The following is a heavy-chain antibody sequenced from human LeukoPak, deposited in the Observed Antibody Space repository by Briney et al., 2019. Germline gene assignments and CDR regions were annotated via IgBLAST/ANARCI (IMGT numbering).Heavy chain of an antibody. CDR2: ISSSSSYI. V-gene: IGHV3-21*04. D-gene: IGHD2-15*01. Sequence: GGSLRLSCAASGFTFSSYSMNWVRQAPGKGLEWVSSISSSSSYIYYADSVKGRFTISRDNAKNSLYLQMNSLRAEDTAVYYCARGAALLRLDYYYYYMDVWGKGTTVTVSS. J-gene: IGHJ6*03. CDR1: GFTFSSYS. CDR3: ARGAALLRLDYYYYYMDV.